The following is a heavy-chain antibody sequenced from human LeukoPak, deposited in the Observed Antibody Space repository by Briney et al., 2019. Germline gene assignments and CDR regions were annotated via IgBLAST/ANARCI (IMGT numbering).Heavy chain of an antibody. CDR3: ARDLGQYYDTSDNWFDP. D-gene: IGHD3-22*01. CDR1: GFTFNDYF. CDR2: ISISGTTI. Sequence: PGGSLRLSCTSSGFTFNDYFMSWIRQAPGKGLEWLSYISISGTTIYYADSVKGRFTISRDNAKNTLNLQMNSLRAEDTAVYYCARDLGQYYDTSDNWFDPWGQGTLVTVSS. J-gene: IGHJ5*02. V-gene: IGHV3-11*04.